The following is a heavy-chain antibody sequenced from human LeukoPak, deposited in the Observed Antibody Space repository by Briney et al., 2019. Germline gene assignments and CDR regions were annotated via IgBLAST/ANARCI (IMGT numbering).Heavy chain of an antibody. Sequence: GGSLRLSCVASGFTFSDYWMSWVRQAPGKGLEWVANIKQDGSEKYYVDSVKGRFTISRDNAKNSLYLQLNSLRAEDTAVYYCARDPYSGSYSDYYYYYMDVWGKGTTVTVSS. V-gene: IGHV3-7*01. CDR2: IKQDGSEK. CDR3: ARDPYSGSYSDYYYYYMDV. CDR1: GFTFSDYW. J-gene: IGHJ6*03. D-gene: IGHD1-26*01.